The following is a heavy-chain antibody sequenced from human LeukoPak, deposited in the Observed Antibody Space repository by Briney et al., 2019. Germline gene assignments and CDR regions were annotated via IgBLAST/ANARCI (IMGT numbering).Heavy chain of an antibody. CDR1: GFTFSSYG. D-gene: IGHD2-15*01. CDR3: AKGGIVVVVAALDY. V-gene: IGHV3-33*06. Sequence: GGSLRLSCAASGFTFSSYGMHWVRQAPGKGLEWVAVIWYDGSNKYYADSVKGRFTISRDNSKNTLYLQMNSLRAEDTAVYYCAKGGIVVVVAALDYWGQGTLVTVSS. CDR2: IWYDGSNK. J-gene: IGHJ4*02.